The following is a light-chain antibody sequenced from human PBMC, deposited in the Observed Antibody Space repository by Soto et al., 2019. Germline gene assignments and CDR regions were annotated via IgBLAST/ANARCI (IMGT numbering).Light chain of an antibody. Sequence: DLQMTQSPATLSASVGDRVTITCRASQSINSWLAWYQQKPGKAPELLIYQASILEPGVPSRFSGSGSGTEFTLTISSLQPDDFATYYCQQYSRYSAFGQGTKVDLK. CDR2: QAS. CDR1: QSINSW. CDR3: QQYSRYSA. V-gene: IGKV1-5*03. J-gene: IGKJ2*01.